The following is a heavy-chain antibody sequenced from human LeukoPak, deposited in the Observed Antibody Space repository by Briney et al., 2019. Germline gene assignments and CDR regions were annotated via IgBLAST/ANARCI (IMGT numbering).Heavy chain of an antibody. Sequence: ASVKVSCKASGYTFIDYHMHWVRQAPGQGLEWMGWINPNSGGTNYAQKFQGRVTMTRDTSISTAYMELSRLRSDDTAVYYCARDPVVAATSMQFDWYFDLWGRGTLVTVSS. J-gene: IGHJ2*01. CDR3: ARDPVVAATSMQFDWYFDL. D-gene: IGHD2-15*01. V-gene: IGHV1-2*02. CDR2: INPNSGGT. CDR1: GYTFIDYH.